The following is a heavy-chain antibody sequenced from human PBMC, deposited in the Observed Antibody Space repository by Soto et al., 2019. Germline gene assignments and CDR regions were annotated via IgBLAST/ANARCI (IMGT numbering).Heavy chain of an antibody. D-gene: IGHD2-15*01. CDR1: GYTFTSYA. J-gene: IGHJ6*03. V-gene: IGHV1-3*01. CDR3: ARDLLGYCSGGSCYYVNYYMDV. Sequence: EASVKVSCKASGYTFTSYAMHWVRQAPGQRLEWMGWINAGNGNTKYSQKFQGRVTITRDTSASTAYMELSSLRSEDTAVYYCARDLLGYCSGGSCYYVNYYMDVWGKGTTVTVSS. CDR2: INAGNGNT.